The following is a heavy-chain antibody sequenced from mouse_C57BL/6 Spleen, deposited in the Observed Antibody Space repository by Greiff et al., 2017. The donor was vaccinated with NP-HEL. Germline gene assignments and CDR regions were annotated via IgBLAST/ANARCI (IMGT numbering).Heavy chain of an antibody. V-gene: IGHV1-62-2*01. CDR3: ARHEGFYYGSSPDYFDY. CDR2: FYPGSGSI. D-gene: IGHD1-1*01. J-gene: IGHJ2*01. CDR1: GYTFTEYT. Sequence: QVQLQQSGAELVKPGASVKLSCKASGYTFTEYTIHWVKQRSGQGLEWIGWFYPGSGSIKYNEKFKDKATLTADKSSSTVYMELSRLTSEDSAVYFCARHEGFYYGSSPDYFDYWGQGTTLTVSS.